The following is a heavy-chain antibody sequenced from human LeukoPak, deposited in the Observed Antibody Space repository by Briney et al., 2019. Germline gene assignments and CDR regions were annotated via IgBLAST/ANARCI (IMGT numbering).Heavy chain of an antibody. CDR1: GFTFRSYA. CDR3: AKDGRARYYYDSSGYPSYFQH. J-gene: IGHJ1*01. V-gene: IGHV3-23*01. CDR2: INEPGVYT. D-gene: IGHD3-22*01. Sequence: PGGSLRLSCTASGFTFRSYAMSWVRQAPGKGLDWVSGINEPGVYTYYADSVRGRFTISRDNSKNTLYLQMNSLRAEDTAVYYCAKDGRARYYYDSSGYPSYFQHWGQGTLVTVSS.